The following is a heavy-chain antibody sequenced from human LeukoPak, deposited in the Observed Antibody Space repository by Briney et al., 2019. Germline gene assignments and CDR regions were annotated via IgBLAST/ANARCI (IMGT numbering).Heavy chain of an antibody. Sequence: GGSLRLSCAASGFTFSDYYMSWIRQAPGKGLEWVSYISSSGSTIYYADSVKGRFTISRDNAKNSLYLQMNSLRAEDTAVYYCARDHAYYDSSGSPFDIWGQGTMVTVSS. CDR3: ARDHAYYDSSGSPFDI. V-gene: IGHV3-11*04. D-gene: IGHD3-22*01. CDR1: GFTFSDYY. CDR2: ISSSGSTI. J-gene: IGHJ3*02.